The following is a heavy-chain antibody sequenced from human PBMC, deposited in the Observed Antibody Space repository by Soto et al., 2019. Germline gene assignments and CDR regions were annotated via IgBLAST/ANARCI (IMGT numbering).Heavy chain of an antibody. D-gene: IGHD3-22*01. CDR3: ARAYYYDSSGFSPGGY. V-gene: IGHV3-23*01. CDR2: ISGSGGST. J-gene: IGHJ4*02. CDR1: GFTFSSYA. Sequence: GGSLRLSCAASGFTFSSYAMSWVRQAPGKGLEWVSAISGSGGSTYYADSVKGRFTISRDTAKNSLYLQMNSLRAEDTAVYYCARAYYYDSSGFSPGGYWGQGTLVTVSS.